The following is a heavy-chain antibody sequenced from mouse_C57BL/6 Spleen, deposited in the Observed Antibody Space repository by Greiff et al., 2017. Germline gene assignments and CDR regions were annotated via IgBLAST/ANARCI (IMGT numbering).Heavy chain of an antibody. CDR3: TRRGPLLTFYFDY. CDR2: IYPGNSDT. D-gene: IGHD6-1*01. V-gene: IGHV1-5*01. J-gene: IGHJ2*01. Sequence: VQLHQSGTVLARPGASVKMSCKTSGYTFTSYWMHWVKQRPGQGLEWIGAIYPGNSDTSYNQKFKGKAKLTAVTSASTAYMELSSLTNEDSAVYYCTRRGPLLTFYFDYWGQGTTLTVSS. CDR1: GYTFTSYW.